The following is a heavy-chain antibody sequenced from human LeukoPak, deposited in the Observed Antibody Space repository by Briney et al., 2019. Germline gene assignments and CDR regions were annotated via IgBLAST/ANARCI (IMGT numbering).Heavy chain of an antibody. CDR2: IYENGRT. CDR1: GGSIGNFF. D-gene: IGHD1-26*01. Sequence: SETLSLTCTVSGGSIGNFFWSWIRQSPGEGLEWIGFIYENGRTSYNPSLKSRVTTSVDMSKNQFSLRLTSMTAADTAVYYCARDWELGHWGRGILVTVTS. J-gene: IGHJ4*02. V-gene: IGHV4-59*01. CDR3: ARDWELGH.